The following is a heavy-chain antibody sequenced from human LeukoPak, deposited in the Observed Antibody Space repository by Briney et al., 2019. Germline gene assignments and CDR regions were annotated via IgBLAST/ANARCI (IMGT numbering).Heavy chain of an antibody. CDR3: AKDLMIQLWLYFDY. CDR1: GFTFSSYA. D-gene: IGHD5-18*01. CDR2: ISGSGGST. V-gene: IGHV3-23*01. J-gene: IGHJ4*02. Sequence: GGPLRLSCAASGFTFSSYAMSWVRQAPGKGLEWVSAISGSGGSTYYADSVKGRFTISRDNSKNTLYLQMNSLRAEDTAVYYCAKDLMIQLWLYFDYWGQGTLVTVSS.